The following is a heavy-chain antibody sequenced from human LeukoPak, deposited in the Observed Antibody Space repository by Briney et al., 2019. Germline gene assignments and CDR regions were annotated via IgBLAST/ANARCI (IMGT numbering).Heavy chain of an antibody. CDR2: ISSSGSTI. J-gene: IGHJ4*02. D-gene: IGHD3-10*01. CDR1: GFTFSSYE. V-gene: IGHV3-48*03. Sequence: PGGSLRLSCAASGFTFSSYEMNWVRQAPGKGLEWVSYISSSGSTICYADSVKGRFTISRDNAKNSLYLQMNSLRAEDTAVYYCARDRASGMDYWGQGTLVTVSS. CDR3: ARDRASGMDY.